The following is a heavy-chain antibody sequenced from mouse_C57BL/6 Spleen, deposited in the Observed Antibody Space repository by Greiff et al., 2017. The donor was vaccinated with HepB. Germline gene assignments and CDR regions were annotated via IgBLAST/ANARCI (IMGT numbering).Heavy chain of an antibody. CDR3: ARSRGETAQASFAY. CDR1: GYTFTSYG. CDR2: IYPRSGNT. D-gene: IGHD3-2*02. J-gene: IGHJ3*01. Sequence: QVQLQQSGAELARPGASVKLSCKASGYTFTSYGISWVKQRTGQGLEWIGEIYPRSGNTYYNEKFKGKATLTADKSSSTAYMELRSLTSEDSAVYFCARSRGETAQASFAYWGQGTLVTVSA. V-gene: IGHV1-81*01.